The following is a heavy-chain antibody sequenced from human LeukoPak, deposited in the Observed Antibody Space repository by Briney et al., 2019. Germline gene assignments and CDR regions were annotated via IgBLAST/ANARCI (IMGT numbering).Heavy chain of an antibody. V-gene: IGHV3-30*04. CDR1: GIAFSNSI. J-gene: IGHJ3*01. CDR2: MSFDGFSK. Sequence: GGSLRLSCAASGIAFSNSIMHWVRQAPGKGLEWVSAMSFDGFSKYYAHSLKGRLSISRDDSKNTVYLQMNSLRLEDTAVYYCAREGHTSGYCGTFDVWGQGTTVVVSS. D-gene: IGHD3-22*01. CDR3: AREGHTSGYCGTFDV.